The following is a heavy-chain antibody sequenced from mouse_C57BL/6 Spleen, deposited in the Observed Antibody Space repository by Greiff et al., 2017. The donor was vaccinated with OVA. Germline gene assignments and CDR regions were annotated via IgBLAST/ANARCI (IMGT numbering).Heavy chain of an antibody. V-gene: IGHV1-63*01. CDR2: IYPGGGYT. CDR3: ARRDARNYFDY. CDR1: GYTFTNYW. D-gene: IGHD3-3*01. J-gene: IGHJ2*01. Sequence: QVQLQQSGAELVRPGTSVKMSCKASGYTFTNYWIGWAKQRPGHGLEWIGDIYPGGGYTNYNEKFKGKATLTADKSSSTAYMQFRSLTSEDSAIYDSARRDARNYFDYWGQGTTLTVSS.